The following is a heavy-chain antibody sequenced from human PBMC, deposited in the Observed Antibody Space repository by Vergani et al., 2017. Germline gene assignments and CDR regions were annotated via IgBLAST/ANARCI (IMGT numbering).Heavy chain of an antibody. CDR2: VDPEDGET. J-gene: IGHJ6*02. CDR1: GYTFTDHY. Sequence: EVQLVQSGAEVKKPGATMKISCKVSGYTFTDHYMHWVKQAPGKGLEWMGLVDPEDGETIYAEKFKGRVTIAADTSTDTAHLELSSLRSEDTAVYYCATPQTVTTGGMEVWGQGRTVIVSS. V-gene: IGHV1-69-2*01. CDR3: ATPQTVTTGGMEV. D-gene: IGHD4-17*01.